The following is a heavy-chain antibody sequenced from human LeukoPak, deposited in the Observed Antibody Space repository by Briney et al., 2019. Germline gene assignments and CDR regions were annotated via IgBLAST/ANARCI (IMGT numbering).Heavy chain of an antibody. CDR2: ISSSGSTI. Sequence: GGSLRLSCAASGFTFSDYYMSWIRQAPGKGLEWVSYISSSGSTIYYADSAKGRFTISRDNAKNSLYLQMNSLRAEDTAVYYCARDFYGPGSYSYFQHWGQGTLVTVSS. V-gene: IGHV3-11*01. CDR3: ARDFYGPGSYSYFQH. J-gene: IGHJ1*01. CDR1: GFTFSDYY. D-gene: IGHD3-10*01.